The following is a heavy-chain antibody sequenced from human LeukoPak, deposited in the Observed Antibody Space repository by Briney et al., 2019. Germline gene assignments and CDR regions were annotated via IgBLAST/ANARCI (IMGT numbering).Heavy chain of an antibody. CDR2: ISSSGSGDNT. CDR1: GVTLSTYA. Sequence: GGSLRLSCAASGVTLSTYAMSWARQAPGKGLEWVSGISSSGSGDNTYYADSVKGRFTISRDNSKNTLYLQMNSLRADDTAVYYCAKVKDYYYNGMDVWGQGTTVTVSS. J-gene: IGHJ6*02. CDR3: AKVKDYYYNGMDV. V-gene: IGHV3-23*01.